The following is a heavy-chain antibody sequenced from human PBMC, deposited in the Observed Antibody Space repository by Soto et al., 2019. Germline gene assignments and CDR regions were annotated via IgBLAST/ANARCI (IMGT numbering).Heavy chain of an antibody. D-gene: IGHD1-26*01. Sequence: ASVKVSCKASGGTFSSYAISWVRQAPGQGLEWMGGIIPIFGTANYAQKFQGRVTITADKSTSTAYMELSSLRSEDTAVYYCAREVSGSYYGWFDPWGQGTLVTVAA. V-gene: IGHV1-69*06. CDR3: AREVSGSYYGWFDP. CDR2: IIPIFGTA. J-gene: IGHJ5*02. CDR1: GGTFSSYA.